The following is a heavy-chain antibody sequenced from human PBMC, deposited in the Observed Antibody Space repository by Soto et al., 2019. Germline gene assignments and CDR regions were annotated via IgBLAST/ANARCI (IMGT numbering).Heavy chain of an antibody. J-gene: IGHJ5*02. CDR2: INPNSGAT. CDR3: ARGGGTTLAPLP. CDR1: GDTFTGCF. D-gene: IGHD1-1*01. Sequence: GASVKVSCKASGDTFTGCFIHWVRQAPGQGLEWMGWINPNSGATKYAQKFQGRVTMTRDTSIKTAHMELSSLRSDDTAVYYCARGGGTTLAPLPWGPGTLVTVSS. V-gene: IGHV1-2*02.